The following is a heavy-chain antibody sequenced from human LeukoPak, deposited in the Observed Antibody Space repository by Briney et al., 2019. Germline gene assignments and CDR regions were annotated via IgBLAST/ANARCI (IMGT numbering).Heavy chain of an antibody. CDR2: ISWNSGSI. D-gene: IGHD4-17*01. V-gene: IGHV3-9*01. CDR1: GFTFDDYA. J-gene: IGHJ4*02. CDR3: AKDGQPTVTTVDY. Sequence: GRSPRLSCAASGFTFDDYAMHWVRQAPGKGLEWVSGISWNSGSIGYADSVKGRFTISRDNAKNSLYLQMNSLRAEDTALYYCAKDGQPTVTTVDYWGQGTLVTVSS.